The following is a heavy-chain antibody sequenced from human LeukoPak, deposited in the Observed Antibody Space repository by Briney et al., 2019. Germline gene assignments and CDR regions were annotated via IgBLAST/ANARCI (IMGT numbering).Heavy chain of an antibody. CDR3: ARKYYYYYYMDV. CDR2: IYYSGST. J-gene: IGHJ6*03. CDR1: GGSISSYY. V-gene: IGHV4-59*12. Sequence: SETLSLTCTVSGGSISSYYWSWIRQPPGKGLEWIGYIYYSGSTNYNPSLKSRVTISVDTSKNQFSLKLSSVTAADTAVYYCARKYYYYYYMDVWGKGTTVTVSS.